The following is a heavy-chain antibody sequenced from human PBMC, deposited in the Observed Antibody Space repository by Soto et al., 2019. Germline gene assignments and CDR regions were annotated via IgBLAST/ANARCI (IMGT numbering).Heavy chain of an antibody. CDR1: GFTISSYW. CDR3: ARSQVAIPGDN. V-gene: IGHV3-7*05. Sequence: EVQLVESGGDWVQPGGSLRLSCAASGFTISSYWMSWVRQVPGKGLEWVANIKQDGTEKYYVDSVKGRFTISRDNAKNSLYLQMSSLSAEDTAVYHCARSQVAIPGDNWGQGTLVMVSS. J-gene: IGHJ4*02. CDR2: IKQDGTEK. D-gene: IGHD2-21*01.